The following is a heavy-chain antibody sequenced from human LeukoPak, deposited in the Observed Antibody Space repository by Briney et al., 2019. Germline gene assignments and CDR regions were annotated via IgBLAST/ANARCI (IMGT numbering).Heavy chain of an antibody. V-gene: IGHV3-74*01. D-gene: IGHD1-1*01. CDR2: IKSDGSST. Sequence: GGSLRLSCAASGFTFSSYRMHWVRQAPGKGLVWVSRIKSDGSSTSYADSVKGRFTISRDNAKNTLYLQMNSLRAEDTAVYYCARERKHDSNFDYWGQGTLVTVSS. J-gene: IGHJ4*02. CDR3: ARERKHDSNFDY. CDR1: GFTFSSYR.